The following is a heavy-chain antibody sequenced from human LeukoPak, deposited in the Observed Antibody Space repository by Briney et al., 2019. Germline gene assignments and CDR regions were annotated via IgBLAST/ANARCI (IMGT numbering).Heavy chain of an antibody. CDR1: GGSISSYY. Sequence: SETLSLTCTVSGGSISSYYWSWIRQPPGKGLEWIGSIYYSGNSYYNPSLKSRVTISVDTSKNQFSLKLSSVTAADTAVYYCARGDYGGTLFSYWGQGTLVTVSS. CDR2: IYYSGNS. J-gene: IGHJ4*02. D-gene: IGHD4-23*01. V-gene: IGHV4-59*05. CDR3: ARGDYGGTLFSY.